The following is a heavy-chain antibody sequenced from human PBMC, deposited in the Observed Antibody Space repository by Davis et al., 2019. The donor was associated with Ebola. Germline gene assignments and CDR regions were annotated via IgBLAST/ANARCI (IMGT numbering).Heavy chain of an antibody. V-gene: IGHV3-23*01. CDR2: TSGGGGTT. CDR3: AVVGATVY. J-gene: IGHJ4*02. D-gene: IGHD1-26*01. Sequence: GGSLRLSCAASGFTFSSYAMTWVRRAPGKGLEWVSGTSGGGGTTNYADSVKGRFTISRDNAKNSLYLQMNSLRAEDTAVYYCAVVGATVYWGQGTLVTVSS. CDR1: GFTFSSYA.